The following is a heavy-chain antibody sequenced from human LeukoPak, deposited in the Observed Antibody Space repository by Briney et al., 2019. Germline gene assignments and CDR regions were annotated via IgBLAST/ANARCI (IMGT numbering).Heavy chain of an antibody. J-gene: IGHJ4*02. Sequence: GGSLRLSCAVSGFTVSSNYMTWVRQAPGKGLEWVSVIYSGGATHYADSVKGRFTISRDNSKNTLYLQINSLRAEDTAVYYCATDPDSSGYYYPIFDYWGQGTLVTVSS. D-gene: IGHD3-22*01. CDR1: GFTVSSNY. V-gene: IGHV3-53*05. CDR3: ATDPDSSGYYYPIFDY. CDR2: IYSGGAT.